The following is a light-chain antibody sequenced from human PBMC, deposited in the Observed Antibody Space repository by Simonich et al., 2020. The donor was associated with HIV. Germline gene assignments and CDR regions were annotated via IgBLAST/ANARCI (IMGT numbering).Light chain of an antibody. CDR3: NSYSSSSTVI. V-gene: IGLV2-14*03. CDR1: SSDVGGYNY. Sequence: QSALTPPASVSGSPGQSITISCTGTSSDVGGYNYVSWYQQHPGKAPKLMIYDVSNRPSGVSYRFSASKSGNTASLTISGLQAEDEANYYCNSYSSSSTVIFGGGTWLTVL. J-gene: IGLJ2*01. CDR2: DVS.